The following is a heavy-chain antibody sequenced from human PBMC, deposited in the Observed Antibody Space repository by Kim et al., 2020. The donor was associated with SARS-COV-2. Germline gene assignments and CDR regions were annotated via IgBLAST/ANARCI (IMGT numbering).Heavy chain of an antibody. D-gene: IGHD3-16*02. Sequence: SETLSLTCAVYGGSFSGYYWSWIRQPPGKGLEWIGEINHSGSTNYNPSLKSRVTISVDTSKNQFSLKLSSVTAADTAVYYCATRGGSYDYVWGSYRYEYYFDYWGQGTLVTVSS. CDR1: GGSFSGYY. CDR3: ATRGGSYDYVWGSYRYEYYFDY. V-gene: IGHV4-34*01. CDR2: INHSGST. J-gene: IGHJ4*02.